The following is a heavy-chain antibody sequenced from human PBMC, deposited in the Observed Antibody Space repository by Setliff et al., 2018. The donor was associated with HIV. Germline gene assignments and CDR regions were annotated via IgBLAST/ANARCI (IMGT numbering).Heavy chain of an antibody. CDR1: GVSMSSHY. V-gene: IGHV4-59*11. D-gene: IGHD3-16*01. CDR2: IYYSGTT. J-gene: IGHJ3*02. CDR3: AGGDQLVRRGVFNI. Sequence: SETLSLTCNVSGVSMSSHYWSWIRQAPGQPPNKGLEWIGNIYYSGTTNYNPSLESRVTISLDTSRNQFSLRLKSGTAADTAVYYCAGGDQLVRRGVFNIWGPGTMVTVSS.